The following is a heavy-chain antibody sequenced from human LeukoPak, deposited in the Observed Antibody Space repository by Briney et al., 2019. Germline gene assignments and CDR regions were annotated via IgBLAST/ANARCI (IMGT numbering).Heavy chain of an antibody. Sequence: SVKVSCKASGGTFSSYAISWVRQAPGQGLEWMGRIIPIFGTANYAQKFQGRVTITTDESTSTAYMEPSSLRSEDTAVYYCARARDKYYYGSGSYSEKYYFDYWGQGTLVTVSS. V-gene: IGHV1-69*05. J-gene: IGHJ4*02. CDR2: IIPIFGTA. D-gene: IGHD3-10*01. CDR1: GGTFSSYA. CDR3: ARARDKYYYGSGSYSEKYYFDY.